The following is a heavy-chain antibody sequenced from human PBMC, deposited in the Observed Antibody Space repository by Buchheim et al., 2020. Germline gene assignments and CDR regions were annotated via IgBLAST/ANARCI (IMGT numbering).Heavy chain of an antibody. Sequence: EVQLLESGGGLVQPGGSLRLSCAASGFTFSSYAMTWDRQGPGKGLEWVSVISGSGGTTYYADSVKGRFTISRDNSKNTLYLQMSSLRADDTAVYYCARRGLYGDYYKYFAYWGQGTL. CDR1: GFTFSSYA. CDR2: ISGSGGTT. CDR3: ARRGLYGDYYKYFAY. J-gene: IGHJ4*02. D-gene: IGHD4-17*01. V-gene: IGHV3-23*01.